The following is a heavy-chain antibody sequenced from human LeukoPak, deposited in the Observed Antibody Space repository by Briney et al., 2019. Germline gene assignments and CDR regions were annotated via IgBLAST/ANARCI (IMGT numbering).Heavy chain of an antibody. CDR2: IYYSGST. CDR1: GGSISSYY. Sequence: SETLSLTCTVSGGSISSYYWSWIRQPPGKGLEWIGYIYYSGSTNYNPSLKSRVTISVDTSKNQFSLKLSSVTAADTAVYYCASLYYDSSGQFGDYWGQGTLVTVSS. J-gene: IGHJ4*02. CDR3: ASLYYDSSGQFGDY. D-gene: IGHD3-22*01. V-gene: IGHV4-59*12.